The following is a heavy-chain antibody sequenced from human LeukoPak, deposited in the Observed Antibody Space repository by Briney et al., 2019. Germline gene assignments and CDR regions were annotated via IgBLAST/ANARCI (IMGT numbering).Heavy chain of an antibody. Sequence: GGSLRLSCAASEFTFSSYAIGWVRQAPGKGLEWVSAITASGGNTYYADSVKGRFTISRDNSKNTLYLQVNSLRAEDTAVYYCAKGNGYSYGRYYFDYWGQGTLVTVSS. CDR1: EFTFSSYA. J-gene: IGHJ4*02. CDR2: ITASGGNT. CDR3: AKGNGYSYGRYYFDY. V-gene: IGHV3-23*01. D-gene: IGHD5-18*01.